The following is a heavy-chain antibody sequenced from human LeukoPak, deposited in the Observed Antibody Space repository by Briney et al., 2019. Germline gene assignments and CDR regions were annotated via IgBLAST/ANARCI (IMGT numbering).Heavy chain of an antibody. CDR2: ISGVGDTT. CDR1: GFAFSSYA. J-gene: IGHJ4*02. D-gene: IGHD3-10*01. V-gene: IGHV3-23*01. Sequence: HAGGSLRLSCAAPGFAFSSYAMSWVRQAPGKGLEWVSAISGVGDTTYYADSVKGRFTISRDNSKNTLYLQMNSLGAGDTAVYYCAKYYYGSGSFSFDHWGQGTLVTVSS. CDR3: AKYYYGSGSFSFDH.